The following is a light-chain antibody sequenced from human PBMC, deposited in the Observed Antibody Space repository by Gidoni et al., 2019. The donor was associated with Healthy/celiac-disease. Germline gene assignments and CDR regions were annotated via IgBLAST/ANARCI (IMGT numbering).Light chain of an antibody. J-gene: IGKJ2*01. Sequence: DIQMTQSPSSLSASVGDRVTITCRASQSISSYLNWYQQKPGKAPKLLIYAASSLQSGVPSRFSGSGSGTDFTLTISVLQPEDFATYYCQQSYSTPYTFXXXTKLEIK. CDR2: AAS. V-gene: IGKV1-39*01. CDR1: QSISSY. CDR3: QQSYSTPYT.